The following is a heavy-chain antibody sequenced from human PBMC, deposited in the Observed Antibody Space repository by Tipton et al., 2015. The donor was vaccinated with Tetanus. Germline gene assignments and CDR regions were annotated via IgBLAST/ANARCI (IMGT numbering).Heavy chain of an antibody. Sequence: TLSLTCTVSGDSISSYYWSWIRQPPGEGLEWIGYISHRGSTNYNPSLKSRVTMSVDTSKNQFSLRLSSVTAADTAVYYCARVRRGCSGGGCYSSFDPWGQGSLVIVSS. CDR1: GDSISSYY. CDR2: ISHRGST. J-gene: IGHJ5*02. CDR3: ARVRRGCSGGGCYSSFDP. D-gene: IGHD2-15*01. V-gene: IGHV4-59*01.